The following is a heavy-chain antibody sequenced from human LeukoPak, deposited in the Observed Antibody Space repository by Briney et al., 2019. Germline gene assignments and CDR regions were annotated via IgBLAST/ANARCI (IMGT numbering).Heavy chain of an antibody. CDR1: GASVSDGSYY. D-gene: IGHD1-1*01. CDR3: ARGLSTGREDYFDY. V-gene: IGHV4-61*03. J-gene: IGHJ4*02. CDR2: LYYSGNT. Sequence: SETLSLTCSVSGASVSDGSYYWSWIRPPPGKGLEWFGYLYYSGNTNYSPSLSGRVSTSIDTSKHHFSLNLTSVTAADTAVYYCARGLSTGREDYFDYWGQGTLVSVSS.